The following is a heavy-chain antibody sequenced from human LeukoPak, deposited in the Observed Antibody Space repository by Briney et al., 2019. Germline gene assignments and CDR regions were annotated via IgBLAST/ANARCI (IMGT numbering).Heavy chain of an antibody. V-gene: IGHV1-69*13. CDR3: ARGDYGDLRYYFDY. J-gene: IGHJ4*02. D-gene: IGHD4-17*01. CDR1: GGTFSSYA. Sequence: SVKVSCKASGGTFSSYAISWVRQAPGQGLEWMGGIIPIFGTANYAQKFLGRVTITADESTSTAYMELSSLRSEDTAVYYCARGDYGDLRYYFDYWGQGTLVTVSS. CDR2: IIPIFGTA.